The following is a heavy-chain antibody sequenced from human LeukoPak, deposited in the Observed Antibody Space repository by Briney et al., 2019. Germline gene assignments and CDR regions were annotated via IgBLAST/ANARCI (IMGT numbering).Heavy chain of an antibody. D-gene: IGHD3-3*01. V-gene: IGHV3-23*01. CDR2: ISGSGGST. CDR1: GFTFSGYA. CDR3: AKAYDCWSGSANAFDI. J-gene: IGHJ3*02. Sequence: GGSLRLSCAASGFTFSGYAISWGRHPPATGLEWVSDISGSGGSTYYADSVKGRFTISRDNSKNTLYLQMNSLRAEDTAVYYCAKAYDCWSGSANAFDIWGQGTMVTVSS.